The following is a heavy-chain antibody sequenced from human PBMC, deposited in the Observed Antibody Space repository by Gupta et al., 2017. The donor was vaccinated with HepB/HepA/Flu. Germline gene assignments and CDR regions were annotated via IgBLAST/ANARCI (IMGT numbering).Heavy chain of an antibody. V-gene: IGHV6-1*01. J-gene: IGHJ6*02. CDR1: GSSVSSNRAA. CDR3: ARDVGEGARIRQFYYGMDV. Sequence: QLQLQQSGPGLVTPSQTLSLTCAISGSSVSSNRAAWNWFRQSPSRGLEWLGRTYYRSKWFNGYAVSVRGRISINPDTFKNQFSLQLDSGAPEDTAVFYCARDVGEGARIRQFYYGMDVWGQGTTVTVSS. CDR2: TYYRSKWFN. D-gene: IGHD3-16*01.